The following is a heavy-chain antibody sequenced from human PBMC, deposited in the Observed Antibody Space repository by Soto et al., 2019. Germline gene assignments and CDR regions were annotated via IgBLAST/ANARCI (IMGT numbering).Heavy chain of an antibody. CDR1: GFTFSSSA. Sequence: EVQLLESGGGLVQPGGSLRLSCVASGFTFSSSAMSWVRQAPGKGLEWVLIISDSGGSTYYADSVKGRFTISRDNSKNMLYLQMNSLRAEDTAVYYCAKLSGGNGIKDYFDSWGQGTLVTVSS. D-gene: IGHD2-15*01. CDR3: AKLSGGNGIKDYFDS. J-gene: IGHJ4*02. V-gene: IGHV3-23*01. CDR2: ISDSGGST.